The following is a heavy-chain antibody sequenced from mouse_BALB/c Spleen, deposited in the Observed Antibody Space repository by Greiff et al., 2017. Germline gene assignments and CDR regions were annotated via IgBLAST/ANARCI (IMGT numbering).Heavy chain of an antibody. CDR2: IDPSDSET. CDR3: ARGDGNLPWFAY. Sequence: VQGVESGPQLVRPGASVKISCKASGYSFTSYWMHWVKQRPGQGLEWIGMIDPSDSETRLNQKFKDKATLTVDKSSSTAYMQLSSPTSEDSAVYYCARGDGNLPWFAYWGQGTLVTVSA. J-gene: IGHJ3*01. V-gene: IGHV1S126*01. CDR1: GYSFTSYW. D-gene: IGHD2-1*01.